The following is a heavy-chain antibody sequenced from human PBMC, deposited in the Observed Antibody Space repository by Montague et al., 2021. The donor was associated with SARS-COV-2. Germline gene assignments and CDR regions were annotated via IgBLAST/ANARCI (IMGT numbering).Heavy chain of an antibody. CDR3: ARSGWYPGWFDP. V-gene: IGHV4-61*01. CDR2: IYYSGGT. Sequence: SETLSLTCTVSGGSVSSGSYYWSWIRQPPGKGLEWIVYIYYSGGTNYNPSLKSRVTISVDTSKNQFSLKLSSVTAADTAVYYCARSGWYPGWFDPWGQGTLVTVSS. J-gene: IGHJ5*02. CDR1: GGSVSSGSYY. D-gene: IGHD6-19*01.